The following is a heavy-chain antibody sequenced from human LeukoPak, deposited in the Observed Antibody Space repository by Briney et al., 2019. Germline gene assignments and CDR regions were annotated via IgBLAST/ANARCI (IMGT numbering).Heavy chain of an antibody. CDR2: IYYRGST. J-gene: IGHJ5*02. V-gene: IGHV4-59*08. CDR1: GGSISSYY. CDR3: PRHLGGNCSGGSCYDWFDP. Sequence: SETLSLTCTVSGGSISSYYWSWIRQPPGKGLEWIGYIYYRGSTNYNPSLKSRVTISVDTSKNQFSLKLRSVTAADTAVYYCPRHLGGNCSGGSCYDWFDPWGQGTQVTVSS. D-gene: IGHD2-15*01.